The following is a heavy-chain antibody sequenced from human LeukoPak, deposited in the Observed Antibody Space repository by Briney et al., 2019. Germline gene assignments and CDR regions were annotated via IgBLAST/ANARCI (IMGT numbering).Heavy chain of an antibody. CDR1: GFTFSSYA. V-gene: IGHV3-15*01. CDR2: IKSKTDGGTT. Sequence: GGSLRLSCAASGFTFSSYAMSWVRQAPGKGLEWVGRIKSKTDGGTTDYAAPVKGRFTISRDDSKNTLYLQMNSLKTEDTAVYYCTTDVYDSSGYYAFDIWGQGTIVTVSS. CDR3: TTDVYDSSGYYAFDI. D-gene: IGHD3-22*01. J-gene: IGHJ3*02.